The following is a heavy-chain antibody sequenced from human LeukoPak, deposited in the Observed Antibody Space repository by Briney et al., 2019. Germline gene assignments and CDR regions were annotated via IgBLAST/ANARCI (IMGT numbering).Heavy chain of an antibody. CDR2: IYPADSDT. Sequence: GGSLKISCKGSGYTFSNYWIGWVRQLPGKGREWRGTIYPADSDTTYSPSFRGQVTISADKSINTAYLQWSSLKASDTAMYYCARRPPTVVTLSRDALHIWGQGTMVTVSS. J-gene: IGHJ3*02. V-gene: IGHV5-51*01. D-gene: IGHD4-23*01. CDR1: GYTFSNYW. CDR3: ARRPPTVVTLSRDALHI.